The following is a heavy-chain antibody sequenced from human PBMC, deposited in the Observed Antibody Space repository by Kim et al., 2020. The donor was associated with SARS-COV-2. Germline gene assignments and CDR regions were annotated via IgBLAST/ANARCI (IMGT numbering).Heavy chain of an antibody. J-gene: IGHJ6*02. V-gene: IGHV3-30*02. CDR3: AKRDSSSWCNYYYYGMDV. Sequence: KGRFTISRDNSKNTLYLQMNSLRAEDTAVYYCAKRDSSSWCNYYYYGMDVWGQGTTVTVSS. D-gene: IGHD6-13*01.